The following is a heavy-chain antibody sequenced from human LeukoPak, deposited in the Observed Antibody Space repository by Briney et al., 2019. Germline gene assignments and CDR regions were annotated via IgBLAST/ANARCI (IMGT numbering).Heavy chain of an antibody. CDR1: GFTFSDYY. CDR3: ARGGSYRRNVFDI. D-gene: IGHD1-1*01. Sequence: GGSLRLSCAASGFTFSDYYMSWIRKAPGKGQERVSYISSSSSTIYYADSVKGRFTISRDNAKNSLYLQMNSLRAEDTAVYYCARGGSYRRNVFDIWGQGSMVTVSS. V-gene: IGHV3-11*04. J-gene: IGHJ3*02. CDR2: ISSSSSTI.